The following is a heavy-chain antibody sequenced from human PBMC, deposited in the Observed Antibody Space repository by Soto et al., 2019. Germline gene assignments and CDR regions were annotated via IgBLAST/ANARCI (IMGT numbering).Heavy chain of an antibody. J-gene: IGHJ3*02. CDR2: IYTRGST. D-gene: IGHD1-26*01. CDR1: GGSIKNYY. Sequence: SETLSLTCTVSGGSIKNYYWSWIRQSAGKALEWIGRIYTRGSTKYNLSLKSRVTMSVDTSKNQFSLKLNSVSAADTAVYFCARDLLIVGAPDAFDIWGQGTMVT. CDR3: ARDLLIVGAPDAFDI. V-gene: IGHV4-4*07.